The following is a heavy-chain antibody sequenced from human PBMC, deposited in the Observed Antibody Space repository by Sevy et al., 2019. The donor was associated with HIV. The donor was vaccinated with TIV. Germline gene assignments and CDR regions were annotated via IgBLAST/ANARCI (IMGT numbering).Heavy chain of an antibody. Sequence: GGSLRLSCAASGFSFSSYDMHWVRQAPGKGLEWVAVMSYDGSNKFYADSVKGRFSISRDNSKNTLYLQMKSLRAEDTAVYYCAKDLMRGDIVVVVAARKYGMDVWGQRSTVTVSS. D-gene: IGHD2-15*01. J-gene: IGHJ6*02. CDR1: GFSFSSYD. CDR2: MSYDGSNK. V-gene: IGHV3-30*18. CDR3: AKDLMRGDIVVVVAARKYGMDV.